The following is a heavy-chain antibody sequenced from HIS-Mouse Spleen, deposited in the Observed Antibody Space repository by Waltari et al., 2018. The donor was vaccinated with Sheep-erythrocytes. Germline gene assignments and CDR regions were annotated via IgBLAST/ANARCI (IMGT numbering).Heavy chain of an antibody. Sequence: QVQLQESGPGLVKPSQTLSLTRTVSVASIRSVVYYSSWIRPHPGKGREWSGYIYYSGSTYYNPSLKSRITISVDTSKNQFSLKLSSVTAADTAVYYCARASPIYDYVWGSYRPGYFQHWGQGTLVTVSS. CDR3: ARASPIYDYVWGSYRPGYFQH. CDR2: IYYSGST. J-gene: IGHJ1*01. CDR1: VASIRSVVYY. V-gene: IGHV4-31*03. D-gene: IGHD3-16*02.